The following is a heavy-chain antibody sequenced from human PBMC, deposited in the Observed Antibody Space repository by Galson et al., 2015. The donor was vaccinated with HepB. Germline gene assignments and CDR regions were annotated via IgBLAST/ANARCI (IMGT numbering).Heavy chain of an antibody. V-gene: IGHV3-23*01. CDR1: GFSFKTYA. D-gene: IGHD6-19*01. CDR2: IGASGGAT. J-gene: IGHJ1*01. Sequence: SLRLSCAASGFSFKTYAMTWVRQAPGKGLEWVSAIGASGGATYYADSVKGRFTISRDNSENALFLHMSSLRVEDTAVYYYARDLIPVAGIHGYFHLWGQGTLVTVSS. CDR3: ARDLIPVAGIHGYFHL.